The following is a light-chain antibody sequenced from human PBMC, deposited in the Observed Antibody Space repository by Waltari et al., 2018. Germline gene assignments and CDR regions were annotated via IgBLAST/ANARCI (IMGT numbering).Light chain of an antibody. J-gene: IGLJ1*01. CDR2: QDT. CDR3: LVWDTSSYV. CDR1: QLGDQY. Sequence: SYVLTQPPSVSVSPGQTASIRCSGHQLGDQYVSWYQQKPGQSPVLVIFQDTKRPSGMPERFSGSTSGNTATLTISGTQPMDEADYYCLVWDTSSYVFGTGTKVTVL. V-gene: IGLV3-1*01.